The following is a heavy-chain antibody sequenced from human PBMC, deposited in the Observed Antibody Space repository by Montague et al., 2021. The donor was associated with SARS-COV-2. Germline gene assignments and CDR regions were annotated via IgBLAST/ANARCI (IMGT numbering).Heavy chain of an antibody. D-gene: IGHD3-10*01. V-gene: IGHV3-66*02. CDR3: ARDQRRYGSGSYYGPHYYYYGMDV. J-gene: IGHJ6*02. CDR1: GFTVSSNY. CDR2: IYSGGST. Sequence: SLRLSCAASGFTVSSNYMSWVRQAPGKGLEWVSVIYSGGSTYYADSVKGRFTIPRDNSKNTLYLQMNSPRAEDTAVYYCARDQRRYGSGSYYGPHYYYYGMDVWGQGTTVTVSS.